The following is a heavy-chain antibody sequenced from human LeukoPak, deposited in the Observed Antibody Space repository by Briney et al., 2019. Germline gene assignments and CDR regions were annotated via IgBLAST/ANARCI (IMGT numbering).Heavy chain of an antibody. Sequence: GGSLRLSCAASGFTFNYFWMHWVRQVPGKGLVWVSGINNDGTATYYADSVKGSFTISRDNAKNTVYLQMNGLRAEDTTVHYCATVSEYWGQGTLVTVSS. CDR3: ATVSEY. CDR1: GFTFNYFW. V-gene: IGHV3-74*01. CDR2: INNDGTAT. J-gene: IGHJ4*02.